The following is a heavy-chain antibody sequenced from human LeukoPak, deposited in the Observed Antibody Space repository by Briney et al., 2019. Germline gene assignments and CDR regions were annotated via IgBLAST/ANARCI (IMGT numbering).Heavy chain of an antibody. Sequence: PSQTLSLTCTVSGGSISSGSYYWSWIRQPAGKGLEWIGRIYTSGSTNYNPSLKSRVTISVDTSKNQFSLKLSSVTAADTAVYYCARLAAGGYFDYWGQGTLVTVSS. J-gene: IGHJ4*02. D-gene: IGHD3-10*01. CDR2: IYTSGST. CDR1: GGSISSGSYY. CDR3: ARLAAGGYFDY. V-gene: IGHV4-61*02.